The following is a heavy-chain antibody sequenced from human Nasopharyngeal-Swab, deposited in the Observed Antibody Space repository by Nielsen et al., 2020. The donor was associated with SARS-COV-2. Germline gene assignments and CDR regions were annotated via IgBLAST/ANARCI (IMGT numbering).Heavy chain of an antibody. D-gene: IGHD3-16*01. Sequence: GGSLRLSCAASGFTFSTYWTHWVRQAPGKGLVWVSRTNTDGSSTDYADSVKGRFTISRDNAKNTLYLQMNSLRAEDTAVYYCTRSFGGASEYWGQGTLVTVSS. CDR3: TRSFGGASEY. V-gene: IGHV3-74*01. CDR1: GFTFSTYW. CDR2: TNTDGSST. J-gene: IGHJ4*02.